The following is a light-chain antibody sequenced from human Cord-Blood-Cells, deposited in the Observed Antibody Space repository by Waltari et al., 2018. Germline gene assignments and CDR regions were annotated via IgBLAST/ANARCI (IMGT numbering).Light chain of an antibody. V-gene: IGLV1-40*01. J-gene: IGLJ2*01. CDR1: RSNIGAGYD. CDR3: QSYDSSLSGVV. Sequence: QSVLTQPPSVSGAPGRRVTISCTGRRSNIGAGYDVPCYQQLPGTAPKLLIYGNSNRPSGVPDRFSGSKSGTSASLAITGLQAEDEADYYCQSYDSSLSGVVFGGGTKLTVL. CDR2: GNS.